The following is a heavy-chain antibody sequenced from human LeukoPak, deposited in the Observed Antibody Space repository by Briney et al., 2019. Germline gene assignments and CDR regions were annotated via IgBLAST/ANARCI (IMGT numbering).Heavy chain of an antibody. D-gene: IGHD3-22*01. CDR1: GFTFSSYS. J-gene: IGHJ4*02. CDR2: ISSSSSYI. V-gene: IGHV3-21*01. CDR3: ARGYYYDSSGYYYVY. Sequence: GRSLRLSCAASGFTFSSYSMNWVRQAPGKGLEWVSSISSSSSYIYYADSVKGRFTISRDNAKNSLYLQMNSLRAEDTAVYYCARGYYYDSSGYYYVYWGQGTLVTVSS.